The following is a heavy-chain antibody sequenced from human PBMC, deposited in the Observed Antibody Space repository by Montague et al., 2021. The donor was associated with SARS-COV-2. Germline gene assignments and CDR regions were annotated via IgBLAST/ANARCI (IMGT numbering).Heavy chain of an antibody. Sequence: SETLSLTCTVSGGSISSYYWSWIRQPPGKGLEWIGYIYYSGSTNYNPSLKSRVTISVDTSKNQFSLKLSSMTAADTAVYYCARIWYSSGYQGIYYFGYWGQGTLVTVSS. CDR3: ARIWYSSGYQGIYYFGY. V-gene: IGHV4-59*01. CDR1: GGSISSYY. J-gene: IGHJ4*02. CDR2: IYYSGST. D-gene: IGHD3-22*01.